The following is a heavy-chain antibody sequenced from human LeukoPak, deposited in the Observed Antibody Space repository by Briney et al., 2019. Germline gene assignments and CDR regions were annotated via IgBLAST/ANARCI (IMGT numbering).Heavy chain of an antibody. CDR1: GYTFTGYY. D-gene: IGHD7-27*01. V-gene: IGHV1-2*02. Sequence: ASVKVSCKASGYTFTGYYMHWVRQAPGQGLEWMGWINPNSGGTKYAQKFQGRVTMTSDTSITTAYMELSSLKFDDTAMYYCAREGELGLNDWGQGTLVTVSS. CDR2: INPNSGGT. J-gene: IGHJ4*02. CDR3: AREGELGLND.